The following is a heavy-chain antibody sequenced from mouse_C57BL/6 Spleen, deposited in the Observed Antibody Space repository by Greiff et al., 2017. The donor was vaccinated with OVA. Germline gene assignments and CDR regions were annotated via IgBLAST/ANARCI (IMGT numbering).Heavy chain of an antibody. CDR3: ARVRYYYGSDWYFDV. V-gene: IGHV7-1*01. CDR2: SRNKANDYTT. J-gene: IGHJ1*03. Sequence: EVKLMESGGGLVQSGRSLGLSCATSGFTFSDFYMEWVRQAPGKGLEWIAASRNKANDYTTEYSASVKGRFIVSRDTSQSILYLQMNALRAEDTAIYYCARVRYYYGSDWYFDVWGTGTTVTVSS. D-gene: IGHD1-1*01. CDR1: GFTFSDFY.